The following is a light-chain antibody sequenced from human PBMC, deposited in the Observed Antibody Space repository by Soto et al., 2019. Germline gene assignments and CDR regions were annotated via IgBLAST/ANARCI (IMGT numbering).Light chain of an antibody. CDR2: AAS. V-gene: IGKV1-39*01. CDR3: QQSYSTLGT. CDR1: QSISSY. J-gene: IGKJ1*01. Sequence: DIQMTRSPASLSSXXGDRVTITCRASQSISSYLNWYQQKPGKAPKLLIYAASSLQSGVPSRFSGSGSGTDFTLTISSLQPEDFATYYCQQSYSTLGTFGQGTKVDI.